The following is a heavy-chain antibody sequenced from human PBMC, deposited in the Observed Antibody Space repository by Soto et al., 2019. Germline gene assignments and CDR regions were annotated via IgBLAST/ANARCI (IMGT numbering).Heavy chain of an antibody. Sequence: QMQLVQSGPEVKKPGTSVKVSCKASGFTFTSSAVQWVRQAREQRLEWIGWIVVGSGNTNYAQKFQERVTITRDMSTSTAYMELSSLRSEDTAVYYCAADATGTTLIYYYGMDVWGQGTTVTVSS. J-gene: IGHJ6*02. CDR2: IVVGSGNT. CDR3: AADATGTTLIYYYGMDV. V-gene: IGHV1-58*01. CDR1: GFTFTSSA. D-gene: IGHD1-1*01.